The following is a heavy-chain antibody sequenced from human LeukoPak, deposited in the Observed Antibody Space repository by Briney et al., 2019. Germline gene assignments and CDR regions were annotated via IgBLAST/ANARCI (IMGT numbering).Heavy chain of an antibody. CDR2: IYDSGST. J-gene: IGHJ4*02. Sequence: SETLSLTCTVSGGSIRSSYYYWGWIRQPPGKGLEWIGSIYDSGSTNYNPSLKSRVTISVDTSKNQFSLKLSSVTAADTAVYYCARDSCSSTSCYISEWGQGTLVTVSS. D-gene: IGHD2-2*02. CDR1: GGSIRSSYYY. CDR3: ARDSCSSTSCYISE. V-gene: IGHV4-39*07.